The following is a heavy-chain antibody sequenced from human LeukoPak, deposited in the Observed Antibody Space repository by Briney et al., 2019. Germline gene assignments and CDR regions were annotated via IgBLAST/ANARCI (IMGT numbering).Heavy chain of an antibody. CDR1: GFSFRTYA. CDR2: IGNDGTNR. J-gene: IGHJ6*03. V-gene: IGHV3-30*02. Sequence: GGSLGLSCAASGFSFRTYAMHWVRQAPGKGLEWVASIGNDGTNRNHVDSVKGRFTISRDNSKNTVFLQMDSLRPEDTAIYYCAKTWSGYYHYYMDVWGTGTTVTVSS. D-gene: IGHD3-3*01. CDR3: AKTWSGYYHYYMDV.